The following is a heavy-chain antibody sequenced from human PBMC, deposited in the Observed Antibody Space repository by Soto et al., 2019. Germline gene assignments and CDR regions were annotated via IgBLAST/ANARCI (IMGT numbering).Heavy chain of an antibody. Sequence: QVQLVQSGAEVKKPGSSVRVSCKASGGTFSSNTLSWVRQAPGQGLEWMGRITPVLDMADYEQKFQDRLTITADKSTTTVYMELCSLRSEDTAIYYCARAISSGGRFSGMDVWGQGTTVTVSS. CDR2: ITPVLDMA. D-gene: IGHD3-16*01. V-gene: IGHV1-69*02. J-gene: IGHJ6*02. CDR3: ARAISSGGRFSGMDV. CDR1: GGTFSSNT.